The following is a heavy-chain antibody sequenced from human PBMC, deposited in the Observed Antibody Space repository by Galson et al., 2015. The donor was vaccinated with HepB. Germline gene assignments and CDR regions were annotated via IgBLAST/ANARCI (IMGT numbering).Heavy chain of an antibody. J-gene: IGHJ5*01. D-gene: IGHD3-10*01. Sequence: SLRLSCAASEFTFSDYYMSWIRQAPGKGLEWVSYISASSTYTNYADSVEGRFTISRDNAKNSLYLQMNSLRAEDTAVYYCARVRTTLVREVITNNWFDSWGQGTLVTVSS. V-gene: IGHV3-11*06. CDR1: EFTFSDYY. CDR3: ARVRTTLVREVITNNWFDS. CDR2: ISASSTYT.